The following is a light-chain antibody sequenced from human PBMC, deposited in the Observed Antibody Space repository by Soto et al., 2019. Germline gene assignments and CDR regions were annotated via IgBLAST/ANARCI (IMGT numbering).Light chain of an antibody. J-gene: IGLJ3*02. Sequence: QSVLTQPPSVSAAPGQRVTISCSGSSSNIGNNYVSWYQQFPGTAPRLLIYDNNQRPSGSPARFSGSKSGTSATLDITGLQTGDEADYYCGAWDSSLCGGRAVFGGGTKLTVL. CDR3: GAWDSSLCGGRAV. CDR1: SSNIGNNY. CDR2: DNN. V-gene: IGLV1-51*01.